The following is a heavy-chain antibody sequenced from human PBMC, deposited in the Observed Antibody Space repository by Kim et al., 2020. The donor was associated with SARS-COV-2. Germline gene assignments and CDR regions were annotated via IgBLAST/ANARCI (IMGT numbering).Heavy chain of an antibody. CDR2: IGWNGVSI. CDR1: GFTFGDYG. CDR3: AKAAFRYSGANDVFDV. J-gene: IGHJ3*01. D-gene: IGHD3-9*01. V-gene: IGHV3-9*01. Sequence: GGSLRLSCVASGFTFGDYGMHWVRQVPGKGLEWVAGIGWNGVSIGYADSVKGRFTISRDNAKNSLYVQMISLIVEDAALYYCAKAAFRYSGANDVFDVWGKGTMVTVSS.